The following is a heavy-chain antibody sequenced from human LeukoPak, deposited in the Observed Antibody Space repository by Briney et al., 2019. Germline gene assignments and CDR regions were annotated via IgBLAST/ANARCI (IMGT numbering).Heavy chain of an antibody. Sequence: SETLSLTCAVYGGSFSGYYWSWIRQPPGKGLEWIGEINHSGSTNYNPSLKSRVTISVDTSKNQFSLKLSSVTAADTAVYYCAGKYSSPQYNWFDPWGQGTLVTVSP. CDR1: GGSFSGYY. J-gene: IGHJ5*02. D-gene: IGHD6-6*01. CDR3: AGKYSSPQYNWFDP. V-gene: IGHV4-34*01. CDR2: INHSGST.